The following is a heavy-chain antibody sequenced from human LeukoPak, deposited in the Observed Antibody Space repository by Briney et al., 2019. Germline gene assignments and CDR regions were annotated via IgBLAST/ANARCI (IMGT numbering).Heavy chain of an antibody. Sequence: GESLKISCKGSGYSFTSYWIGWVRQMPGKGLEWMGIIYPGDSDTRYSPSFQGQVTISADKSISTAYLQWSSLKASDTAMYYCARHAAYSSGWYSGSDYWGQGTLVTVSS. J-gene: IGHJ4*02. CDR3: ARHAAYSSGWYSGSDY. CDR2: IYPGDSDT. D-gene: IGHD6-19*01. CDR1: GYSFTSYW. V-gene: IGHV5-51*01.